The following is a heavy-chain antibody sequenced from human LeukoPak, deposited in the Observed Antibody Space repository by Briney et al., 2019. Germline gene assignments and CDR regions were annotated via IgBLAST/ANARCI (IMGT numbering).Heavy chain of an antibody. D-gene: IGHD2-15*01. Sequence: GGSLRLSCAGSGFTYSTYFMSWVRQAPGKGLEWVSTVSGNGGNTYYADSVKGRFTISRDNSRNTLYLQMNSLRVEDTAVYYCAKGGTAVVVADYWGQGTLVTVSS. CDR3: AKGGTAVVVADY. J-gene: IGHJ4*02. CDR2: VSGNGGNT. V-gene: IGHV3-23*01. CDR1: GFTYSTYF.